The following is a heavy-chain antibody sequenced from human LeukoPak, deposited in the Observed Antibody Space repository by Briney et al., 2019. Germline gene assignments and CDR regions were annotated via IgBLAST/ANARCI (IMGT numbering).Heavy chain of an antibody. CDR1: GYTFTGNY. V-gene: IGHV1-2*02. CDR2: INPNSGGT. CDR3: ARHQLLRTRHYDMDV. D-gene: IGHD2-2*01. J-gene: IGHJ6*02. Sequence: ASVKVSCKASGYTFTGNYMHWVRQAPGQGLEWMGWINPNSGGTNYAQKFQGRVTMTRDTSISTAYMELSRRRSDDTAVYYCARHQLLRTRHYDMDVWGQGTTVTVSS.